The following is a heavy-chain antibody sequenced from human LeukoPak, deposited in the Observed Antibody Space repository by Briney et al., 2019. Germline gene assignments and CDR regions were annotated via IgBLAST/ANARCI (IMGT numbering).Heavy chain of an antibody. CDR1: GYTFTNSY. CDR3: ARTQRQGYCSGGCCYSDAFDI. V-gene: IGHV1-46*03. J-gene: IGHJ3*02. D-gene: IGHD2-15*01. CDR2: INPSGAST. Sequence: ASVKVSCKASGYTFTNSYMHWVRQAPGQGLQWMGIINPSGASTSYAQRFQGRVTMTRDTSTSTVYMELSSLRSEDTAVYYCARTQRQGYCSGGCCYSDAFDIWGQGTMVTVSS.